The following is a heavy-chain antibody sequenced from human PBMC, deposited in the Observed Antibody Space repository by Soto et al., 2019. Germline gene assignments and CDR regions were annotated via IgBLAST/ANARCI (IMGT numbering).Heavy chain of an antibody. CDR2: ISYDGNNK. Sequence: QVQLVESGGGVVQPGRSLRLSCAASGFTFSSYVMHWVRQAPGKGLEWVAVISYDGNNKYYADSVKGRFTISRDNSKXTXXXQXXSLIAEDTAVYYCARAGCDGGRCYTLVGLRYGMDVWGQGTTVTVSS. V-gene: IGHV3-30-3*01. CDR3: ARAGCDGGRCYTLVGLRYGMDV. J-gene: IGHJ6*02. D-gene: IGHD2-15*01. CDR1: GFTFSSYV.